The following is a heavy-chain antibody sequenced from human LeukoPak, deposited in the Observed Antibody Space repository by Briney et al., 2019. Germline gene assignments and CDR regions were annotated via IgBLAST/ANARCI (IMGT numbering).Heavy chain of an antibody. J-gene: IGHJ4*02. V-gene: IGHV3-23*01. D-gene: IGHD6-6*01. Sequence: GXSLRLSCAASGFTFSSYAMSWVRQAPGKGLEWVSAISGSGGSTYYADSVKGRFTISRDNSKNTVYLQMNSLRAEDTAVYYCAKGEYSSSGAFDYWGQGTLVTVSS. CDR3: AKGEYSSSGAFDY. CDR2: ISGSGGST. CDR1: GFTFSSYA.